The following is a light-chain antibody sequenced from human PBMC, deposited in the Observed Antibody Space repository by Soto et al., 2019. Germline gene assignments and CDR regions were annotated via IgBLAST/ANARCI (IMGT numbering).Light chain of an antibody. V-gene: IGKV1-6*01. CDR2: AAS. CDR3: QQSFSPLTFGGGTPQLT. Sequence: AIQMTQSPSSLSASVGDRVTITCRASQGIGNDLGWYQQKSGKAPKLLIYAASNLQGGVPSRFSGSGSGTDFTLTISGLQPEDVATYYCQQSFSPLTFGGGTPQLTFGGGTKVEIK. CDR1: QGIGND. J-gene: IGKJ4*01.